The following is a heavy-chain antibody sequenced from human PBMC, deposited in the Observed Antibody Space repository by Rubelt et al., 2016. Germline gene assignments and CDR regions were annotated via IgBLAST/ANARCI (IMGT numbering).Heavy chain of an antibody. V-gene: IGHV6-1*01. Sequence: QVQLQQSGPGLVKPSQTLSLTCAISGDSVSTNSVAWNWIRQSPSRGLEWLGRTYYRAKWYNEYAVSVKSRITINPDTPKNRFSLQLNSVTPEDTAVYYCASDHGGLDYGGQGTLVTVSS. CDR1: GDSVSTNSVA. J-gene: IGHJ4*02. CDR3: ASDHGGLDY. CDR2: TYYRAKWYN. D-gene: IGHD2-15*01.